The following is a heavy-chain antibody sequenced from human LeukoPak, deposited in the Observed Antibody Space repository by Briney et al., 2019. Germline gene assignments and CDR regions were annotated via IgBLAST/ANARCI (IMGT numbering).Heavy chain of an antibody. J-gene: IGHJ4*02. CDR2: ISYDGSNK. CDR1: GFTFSSYD. CDR3: AKDRRITMIVVVPDFDY. Sequence: GGSLRLSCAASGFTFSSYDMHWVRQAPGKGLEWVAVISYDGSNKYYADSVKGRFTISRDNSKNTLCLQMNSLRAEDTAVYYCAKDRRITMIVVVPDFDYWGQGTLVTVSS. V-gene: IGHV3-30*18. D-gene: IGHD3-22*01.